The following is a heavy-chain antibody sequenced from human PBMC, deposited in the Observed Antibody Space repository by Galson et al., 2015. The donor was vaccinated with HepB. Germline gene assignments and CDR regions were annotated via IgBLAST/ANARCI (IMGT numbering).Heavy chain of an antibody. CDR1: GFTFSSYS. Sequence: SLRLSCAASGFTFSSYSMNWVRQAPGKGLEWVSSISSSSSYIYYADSVKGRFTISRDNAKNSLYLQMNSLRAEDTAVYYCACLENHEGYYYYYMDVWGKGTTVTVSS. V-gene: IGHV3-21*01. J-gene: IGHJ6*03. CDR3: ACLENHEGYYYYYMDV. CDR2: ISSSSSYI. D-gene: IGHD1-14*01.